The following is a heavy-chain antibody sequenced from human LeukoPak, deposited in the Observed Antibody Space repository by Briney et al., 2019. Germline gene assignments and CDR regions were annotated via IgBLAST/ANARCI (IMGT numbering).Heavy chain of an antibody. D-gene: IGHD4-23*01. V-gene: IGHV3-23*01. Sequence: AGGSLRLSCAASGFIFSDYTMMWVRRAPGKGLRWVATFTAYGGTYYAASVKGRFAISRDNSRDTVSLYMNSLRVEDTAMYYCAKGSTGGKVDWFDPWGPGTLVTVSS. J-gene: IGHJ5*02. CDR1: GFIFSDYT. CDR3: AKGSTGGKVDWFDP. CDR2: FTAYGGT.